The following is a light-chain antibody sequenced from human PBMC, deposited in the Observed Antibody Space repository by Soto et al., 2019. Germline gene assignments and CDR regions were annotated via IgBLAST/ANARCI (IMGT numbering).Light chain of an antibody. CDR1: QSVRSNY. CDR2: GAS. J-gene: IGKJ2*01. CDR3: LPYGGSPYT. V-gene: IGKV3-20*01. Sequence: EIVLTQSPGTLSLSPGERATLSCRASQSVRSNYLAWYQQKPGQAPRLLIYGASSRATGIPDRFSGTGSGTDFTLTISRLEPEDFAVYFCLPYGGSPYTFGQGTKLDIK.